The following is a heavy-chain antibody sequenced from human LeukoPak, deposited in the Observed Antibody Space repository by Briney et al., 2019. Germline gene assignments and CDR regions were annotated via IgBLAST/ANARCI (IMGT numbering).Heavy chain of an antibody. V-gene: IGHV1-69*01. D-gene: IGHD6-13*01. CDR1: GGTFISYA. CDR2: IIPIFGTA. CDR3: ASRIAAAGTPDY. Sequence: GASVKVSCKASGGTFISYAISWVRQAPGQGLEWMGGIIPIFGTANYAQKFQGRVTITADESTSTAYMELSSLRSEDTAVYYCASRIAAAGTPDYWGQGTLVTVSS. J-gene: IGHJ4*02.